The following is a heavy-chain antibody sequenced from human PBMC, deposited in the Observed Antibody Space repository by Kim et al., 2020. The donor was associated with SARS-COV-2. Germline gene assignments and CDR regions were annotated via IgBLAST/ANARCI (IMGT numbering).Heavy chain of an antibody. CDR3: ARDPVDTAMCGMDV. Sequence: SETLSLTCAVYGGSFSGYYWSWIRQPPGKGLEWIGEINHSGSTNYNPSLKSRVTISVDTSKNQFSLKLSSVTAADTAVYYCARDPVDTAMCGMDVWGQGTTVTVSS. CDR1: GGSFSGYY. CDR2: INHSGST. D-gene: IGHD5-18*01. J-gene: IGHJ6*02. V-gene: IGHV4-34*01.